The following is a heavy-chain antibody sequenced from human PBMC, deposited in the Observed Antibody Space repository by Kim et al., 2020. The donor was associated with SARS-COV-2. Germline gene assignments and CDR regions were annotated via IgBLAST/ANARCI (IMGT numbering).Heavy chain of an antibody. V-gene: IGHV3-23*01. Sequence: GGSLRLSCAASGFTFSSYAMSWVRQAPGKGLEWVSAISGSGGSTYYADSVKGRFTISRDNSKNTLYLQMNSLRAEDTAVYYCAKEIVGYDSSEIWGFDWGVFDYWGQGTLVTVSS. D-gene: IGHD3-22*01. CDR3: AKEIVGYDSSEIWGFDWGVFDY. CDR2: ISGSGGST. J-gene: IGHJ4*02. CDR1: GFTFSSYA.